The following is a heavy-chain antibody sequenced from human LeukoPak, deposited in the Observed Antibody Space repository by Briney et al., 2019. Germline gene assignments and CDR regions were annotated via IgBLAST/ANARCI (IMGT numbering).Heavy chain of an antibody. V-gene: IGHV4-39*01. Sequence: SETLSLTCTVSGGSISSSISTNYWNWIRQPPGKGLEWIGSIHYSGTTYYNPSLESRATISVDTSKNQFSVKLASVTAADTAVYYCARKGTIAPTGASHFDYWGQGTLVTVSS. CDR2: IHYSGTT. J-gene: IGHJ4*02. CDR1: GGSISSSISTNY. CDR3: ARKGTIAPTGASHFDY. D-gene: IGHD6-13*01.